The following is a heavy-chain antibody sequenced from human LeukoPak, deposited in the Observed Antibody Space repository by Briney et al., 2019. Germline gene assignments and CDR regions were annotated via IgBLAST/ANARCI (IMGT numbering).Heavy chain of an antibody. J-gene: IGHJ6*02. CDR1: GGSISSYY. CDR2: IYYSGST. V-gene: IGHV4-59*03. Sequence: PSETLSLTCSVSGGSISSYYWSWIRQPPGKGLEYIGYIYYSGSTNYNPSLKSRVTISVDTSKDQFSLNLTSVTAADTAVYYCAGLKCISTTCPSRYVMDVWGQGTTVTVSS. D-gene: IGHD2-2*01. CDR3: AGLKCISTTCPSRYVMDV.